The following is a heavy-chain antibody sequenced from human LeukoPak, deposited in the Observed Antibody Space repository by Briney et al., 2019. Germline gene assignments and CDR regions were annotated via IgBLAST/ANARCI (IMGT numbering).Heavy chain of an antibody. CDR2: IYSSGST. V-gene: IGHV4-39*01. CDR1: GGSISTSSYY. D-gene: IGHD1-26*01. J-gene: IGHJ4*02. Sequence: SETLSLTCTVSGGSISTSSYYWGWIRQPPGKGLEWIGNIYSSGSTYYNASLQSRVTISVDTSKNQFSLRLNSVTAADTAMYYCAKSGGYGLIDYWGQGTRVTVSS. CDR3: AKSGGYGLIDY.